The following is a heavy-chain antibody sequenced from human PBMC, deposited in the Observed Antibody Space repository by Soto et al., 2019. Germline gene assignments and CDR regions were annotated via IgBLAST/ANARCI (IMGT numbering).Heavy chain of an antibody. Sequence: QVQLQESGPGLVKPSQTLSLTCTVSGGSISSGGYYWSWIRQHPGKGLEWIGSIYYSGSSYYNPSLKRRVTLSVDTSKIQFSLMLSSVTAASTAVYFCASAVLHWGQVTLVTVSS. V-gene: IGHV4-31*03. CDR1: GGSISSGGYY. CDR3: ASAVLH. CDR2: IYYSGSS. D-gene: IGHD3-16*01. J-gene: IGHJ4*02.